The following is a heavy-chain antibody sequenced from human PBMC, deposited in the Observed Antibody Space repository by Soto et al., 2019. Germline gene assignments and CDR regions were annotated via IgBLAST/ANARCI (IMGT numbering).Heavy chain of an antibody. V-gene: IGHV4-31*03. CDR1: GGSIRTGGYY. J-gene: IGHJ5*02. CDR2: SYNSATT. CDR3: ARDPAP. Sequence: QVQLQESGPGLVKPSQPLSLTCTVSGGSIRTGGYYWSWIRQHPGKGLEWIGYSYNSATTYYNHSLKSRVKISVDTSKNQFSPKLSSVTVAYTDVYYCARDPAPWGEGALVTVSS.